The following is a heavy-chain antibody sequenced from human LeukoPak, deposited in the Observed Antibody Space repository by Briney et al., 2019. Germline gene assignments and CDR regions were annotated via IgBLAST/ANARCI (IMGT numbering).Heavy chain of an antibody. CDR3: AREDYGGNSGAFGI. CDR2: IWYDGSNK. Sequence: GGSLRLSCAASGFTFSSYGMHWVRQAPGKGLEWVAVIWYDGSNKYYADSVKGRFTISRDNSKNTLYLQMNSLRAEDTAVYYCAREDYGGNSGAFGIWGQGTMVTVSS. D-gene: IGHD4-23*01. J-gene: IGHJ3*02. V-gene: IGHV3-33*01. CDR1: GFTFSSYG.